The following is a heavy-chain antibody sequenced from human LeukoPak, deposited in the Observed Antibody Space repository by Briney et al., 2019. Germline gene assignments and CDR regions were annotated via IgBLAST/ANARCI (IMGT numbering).Heavy chain of an antibody. CDR3: ARDSSAMVGEVDY. J-gene: IGHJ4*02. V-gene: IGHV4-39*07. CDR1: GGSISSSSYY. D-gene: IGHD5-18*01. CDR2: IYHSGST. Sequence: SETLSLTCTVSGGSISSSSYYWGWIRQPPGKGLEWIGSIYHSGSTYYNPSLKSRVTISVDTSKNQFSLKLSSVTAADTAVYYCARDSSAMVGEVDYWGQGTLVTVSS.